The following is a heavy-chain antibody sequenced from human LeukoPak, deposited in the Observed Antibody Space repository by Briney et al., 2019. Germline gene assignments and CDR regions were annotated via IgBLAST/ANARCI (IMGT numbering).Heavy chain of an antibody. CDR1: GFTFSNVW. D-gene: IGHD3-16*01. CDR3: ARGGGLDV. Sequence: GGSLRLSCAASGFTFSNVWMNWVRQAPGKGLEWVASINHNGNVNYYVDSVKGRFTISRDNAKNSLYLQMSNLRAEDTAVYFCARGGGLDVWGQGATVTVSS. CDR2: INHNGNVN. V-gene: IGHV3-7*03. J-gene: IGHJ6*02.